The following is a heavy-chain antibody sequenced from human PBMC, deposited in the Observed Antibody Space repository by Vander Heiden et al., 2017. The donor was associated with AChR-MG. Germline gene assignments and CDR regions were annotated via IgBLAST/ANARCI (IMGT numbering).Heavy chain of an antibody. D-gene: IGHD5-12*01. CDR2: ISWNSGSI. CDR3: AKFNAGQWLRLNYFDY. V-gene: IGHV3-9*01. J-gene: IGHJ4*01. CDR1: GFTFDDYA. Sequence: EVQLVESGGGLVQPGRPLRLSCAASGFTFDDYAMHWVRQAPGKGLEWVSGISWNSGSIGYADSVKGRFTISRDNAKNSRYLKMNSMRAEETALYYCAKFNAGQWLRLNYFDYWGHGTLVTVSS.